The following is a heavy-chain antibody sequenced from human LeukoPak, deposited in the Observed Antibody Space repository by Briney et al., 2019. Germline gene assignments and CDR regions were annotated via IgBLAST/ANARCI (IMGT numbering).Heavy chain of an antibody. V-gene: IGHV3-21*01. CDR2: ISSSSTYI. Sequence: GGSLRLSCAASGFTFSSYSMNWVCQAPGKGLEWVSSISSSSTYIYYADLVKGRFTISRDNAKNSLYLQMNSLSAEDTAVCYCGHCTTTSCYAGGHWGQGTLVTDSS. J-gene: IGHJ4*02. D-gene: IGHD2-2*01. CDR1: GFTFSSYS. CDR3: GHCTTTSCYAGGH.